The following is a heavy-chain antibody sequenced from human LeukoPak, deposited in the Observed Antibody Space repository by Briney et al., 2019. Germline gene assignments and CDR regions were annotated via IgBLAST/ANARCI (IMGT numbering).Heavy chain of an antibody. J-gene: IGHJ5*02. V-gene: IGHV4-61*02. CDR3: ARDIPYYYDSSGYYWFDP. D-gene: IGHD3-22*01. CDR2: IYTSGST. Sequence: PSETLSLTCTVSGGSISSGSYYWSWIRQPAGKGLEWIVRIYTSGSTNYNPSLKSRVTISVDTSKNQFSLKLSSVTAADTAVYYCARDIPYYYDSSGYYWFDPWGQGTLVTVSS. CDR1: GGSISSGSYY.